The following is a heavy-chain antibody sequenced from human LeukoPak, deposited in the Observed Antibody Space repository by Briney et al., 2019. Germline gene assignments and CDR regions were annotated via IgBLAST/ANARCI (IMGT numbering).Heavy chain of an antibody. J-gene: IGHJ5*01. CDR3: AKDRTGSSAPVNWFDS. V-gene: IGHV3-23*01. Sequence: GGSLRLSCAASGFTFSSYAMSWVRQAPGKGLEWVSAISGSGGSTYYADSVKGRFTISRDNSKNTLYLQMNSLRAEDTAVYYCAKDRTGSSAPVNWFDSWGQGTLVTVSS. CDR2: ISGSGGST. CDR1: GFTFSSYA. D-gene: IGHD6-13*01.